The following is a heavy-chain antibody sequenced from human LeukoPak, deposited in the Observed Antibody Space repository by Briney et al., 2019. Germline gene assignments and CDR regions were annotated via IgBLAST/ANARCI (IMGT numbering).Heavy chain of an antibody. Sequence: SETLSLTCSVSGGSLSGNGYHWNWPRQTADSGLEWIGEISHSGSTNYNPSLKSRVIISVDTSKKEFSLKLSAVTAADTAVYYCARGDLGRRTLDYWGQGTLVTVSS. CDR3: ARGDLGRRTLDY. D-gene: IGHD3-3*01. V-gene: IGHV4-34*01. CDR2: ISHSGST. CDR1: GGSLSGNGYH. J-gene: IGHJ4*02.